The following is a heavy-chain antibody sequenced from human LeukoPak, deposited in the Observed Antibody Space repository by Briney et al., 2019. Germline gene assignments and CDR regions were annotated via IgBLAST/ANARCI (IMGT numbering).Heavy chain of an antibody. CDR3: AREGTVVDIPRGAFDI. Sequence: SETLSLTCTVSGGSISTITYYWGWIRQPPGKGLEWVGHMYYRGNTFYNPSLKSRVTISVDTSKNQFSLKLSSVTAADTAVYYCAREGTVVDIPRGAFDIWGQGTMVTVSS. CDR2: MYYRGNT. D-gene: IGHD3-22*01. V-gene: IGHV4-39*07. J-gene: IGHJ3*02. CDR1: GGSISTITYY.